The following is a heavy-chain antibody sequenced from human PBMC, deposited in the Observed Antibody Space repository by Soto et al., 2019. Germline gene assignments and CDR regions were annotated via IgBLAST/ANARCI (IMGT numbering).Heavy chain of an antibody. V-gene: IGHV4-30-4*01. CDR2: IYYSGST. CDR1: GGSISSGDYY. CDR3: ARGNGLTGGY. D-gene: IGHD3-22*01. Sequence: PSETLSHTCTVSGGSISSGDYYWSWIRQPPGKGLEWIGYIYYSGSTYYNPSLKSRVTISVDTSKNQFSLKLRSLRSDDTAVYYCARGNGLTGGYWGQGTLVTVSS. J-gene: IGHJ4*02.